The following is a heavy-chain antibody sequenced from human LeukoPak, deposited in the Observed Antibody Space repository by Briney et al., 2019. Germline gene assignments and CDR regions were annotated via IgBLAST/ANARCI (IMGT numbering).Heavy chain of an antibody. Sequence: GGSLRLSCAASGFTFSSYSMNWVHQAPGKGLEWVSSISSSSSYIYYADSVKGRFTISRDNAKNSLYLQMNSLRAEDTAVYYCAKQAHDYGDYLAYYGMDVWGQGTTVTVSS. D-gene: IGHD4-17*01. CDR3: AKQAHDYGDYLAYYGMDV. V-gene: IGHV3-21*01. J-gene: IGHJ6*02. CDR1: GFTFSSYS. CDR2: ISSSSSYI.